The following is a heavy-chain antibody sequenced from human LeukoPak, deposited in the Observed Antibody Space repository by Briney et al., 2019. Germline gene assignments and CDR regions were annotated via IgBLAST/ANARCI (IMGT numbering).Heavy chain of an antibody. V-gene: IGHV4-34*01. CDR3: ARSGYYYGSGSYYSYYYMDV. CDR2: INHSGST. Sequence: SETLSLTCAVYGGSFSGYYWSWIRQPPGKGLEWIGEINHSGSTNYNPSLKSRVTISVDTSKNQFSLKLSSVTAADTAVYYCARSGYYYGSGSYYSYYYMDVWGKGTTVTISS. D-gene: IGHD3-10*01. J-gene: IGHJ6*03. CDR1: GGSFSGYY.